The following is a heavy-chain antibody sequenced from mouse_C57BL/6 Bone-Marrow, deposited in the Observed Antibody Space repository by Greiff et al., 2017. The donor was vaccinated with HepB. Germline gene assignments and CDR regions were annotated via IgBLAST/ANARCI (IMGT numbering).Heavy chain of an antibody. CDR1: GYTFTDYY. J-gene: IGHJ4*01. D-gene: IGHD1-1*01. V-gene: IGHV1-19*01. CDR3: AVLLRDYAMDY. CDR2: INPYNGGT. Sequence: VQLQQSGPVLVKPGASVKMSCKASGYTFTDYYMTWVKQSHGKSLEWIGVINPYNGGTSYNQKFKGKATLTVDKSSSTAYMGLNSLTSEDSAVYYCAVLLRDYAMDYWGQGTSVTVSS.